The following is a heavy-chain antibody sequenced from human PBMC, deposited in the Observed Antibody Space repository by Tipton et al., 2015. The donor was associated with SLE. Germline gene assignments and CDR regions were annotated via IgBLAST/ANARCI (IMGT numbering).Heavy chain of an antibody. V-gene: IGHV3-21*01. CDR2: ITGSSSYM. D-gene: IGHD2-2*01. CDR1: GLTFSDYS. Sequence: SLRLSCAASGLTFSDYSMNWVRQAPGKGLEWVSSITGSSSYMYYADSVNGRFTISRDNAKNSLYLQMNCLRAEDTALYFCARGVSAGAMGSFDIWGQGTLVTVSS. CDR3: ARGVSAGAMGSFDI. J-gene: IGHJ4*01.